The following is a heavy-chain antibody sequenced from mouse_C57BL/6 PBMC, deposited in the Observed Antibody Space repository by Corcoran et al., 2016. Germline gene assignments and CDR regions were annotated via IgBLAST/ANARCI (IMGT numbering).Heavy chain of an antibody. CDR2: INPSNGGT. Sequence: QVQLQHPGTELEKPGASVKLSCKASGYTFTSYGMHWVQKRPGQGLEWIVNINPSNGGTNYHEKFKSKSTLTVDKSSSTAYMQLSSLTSEDSAVYCCAGKTGYGCFAYLGQGTLVTVSA. D-gene: IGHD1-1*01. CDR3: AGKTGYGCFAY. V-gene: IGHV1-53*01. CDR1: GYTFTSYG. J-gene: IGHJ3*01.